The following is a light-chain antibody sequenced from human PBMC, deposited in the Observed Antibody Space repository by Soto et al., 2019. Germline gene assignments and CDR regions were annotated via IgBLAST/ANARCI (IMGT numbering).Light chain of an antibody. V-gene: IGLV2-14*01. CDR3: SSYTSSSTLVV. Sequence: HSALTQPASVSGSPGQSITISCTGTSSDVGGYNYVSWYQQHPGKAPKLMIYEVSNGPSGVSNRFSGSKSGNTASLTISGLQAEDEADYYCSSYTSSSTLVVFGGGTKLTVL. J-gene: IGLJ2*01. CDR2: EVS. CDR1: SSDVGGYNY.